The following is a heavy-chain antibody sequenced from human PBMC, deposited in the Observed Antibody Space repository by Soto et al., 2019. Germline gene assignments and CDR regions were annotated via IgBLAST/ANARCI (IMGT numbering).Heavy chain of an antibody. CDR1: GGSFSGYY. CDR2: INHSGST. Sequence: PSETLSLTCAVYGGSFSGYYWSWIRQPPGKGLQWIAEINHSGSTNYNPSLKSRVTISVDTSKNQFSLRLNSVTAADTAVYYCARALYSSGWYYAFDIWGQGTMVTVSS. J-gene: IGHJ3*02. D-gene: IGHD6-19*01. CDR3: ARALYSSGWYYAFDI. V-gene: IGHV4-34*01.